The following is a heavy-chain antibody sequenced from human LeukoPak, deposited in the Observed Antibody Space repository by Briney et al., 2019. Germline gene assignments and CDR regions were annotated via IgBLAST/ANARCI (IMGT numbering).Heavy chain of an antibody. CDR1: GDSISSYY. V-gene: IGHV4-59*01. Sequence: SETLSLTCTVSGDSISSYYWSWIRQPPGKGLEWIGYIYYSGSTKYNPSLKSRVTISVDTSKNQFSLKLSSATAADTAVYYCARDRQATTAYDAFDIWGRGTMVTVSS. J-gene: IGHJ3*02. CDR3: ARDRQATTAYDAFDI. CDR2: IYYSGST. D-gene: IGHD4-17*01.